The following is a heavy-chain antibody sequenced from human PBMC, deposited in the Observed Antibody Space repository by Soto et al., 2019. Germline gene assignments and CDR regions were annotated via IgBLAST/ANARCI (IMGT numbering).Heavy chain of an antibody. CDR3: AREGYYSGSGSYSPPRYYGMDV. CDR2: ISDYNGNT. J-gene: IGHJ6*02. V-gene: IGHV1-18*01. Sequence: QVQLVQSGAEVKKPGASVKVSCKASGYSFTTYGISWVRQAPGQGLEWMGWISDYNGNTNYEKKFQGRVTMNTDTSTRTGYMELKSLRSDDTAVYYCAREGYYSGSGSYSPPRYYGMDVWGQGTTVTVS. CDR1: GYSFTTYG. D-gene: IGHD3-10*01.